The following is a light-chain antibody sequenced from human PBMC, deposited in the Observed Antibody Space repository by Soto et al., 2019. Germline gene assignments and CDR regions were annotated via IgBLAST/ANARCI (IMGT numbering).Light chain of an antibody. CDR2: DAS. CDR1: QNISKS. J-gene: IGKJ2*01. Sequence: DIQMTQSPSSLSASVGDRVTVTCQMSQNISKSLSWYHESPGKAPKLLITDASHLETGVPSRFSGRGDGTDFSLTITSLQPEDSGRFHCHQYDDVPYTFGQGTSLQI. V-gene: IGKV1-33*01. CDR3: HQYDDVPYT.